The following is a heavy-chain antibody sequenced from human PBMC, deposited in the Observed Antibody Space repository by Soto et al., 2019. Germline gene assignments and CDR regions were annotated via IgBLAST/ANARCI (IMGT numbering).Heavy chain of an antibody. CDR3: ALKRPGYCGTTNCFSGFFAY. CDR2: INPADSET. J-gene: IGHJ4*01. D-gene: IGHD2-15*01. Sequence: GESLKISCKTSGYTFTSYWIGWVRQVPGKGLEWVGIINPADSETRFSPSFQGQVTISADRSVTTAYLQWTSLKASDTAMYYCALKRPGYCGTTNCFSGFFAYWGQGTLVTVSS. V-gene: IGHV5-51*01. CDR1: GYTFTSYW.